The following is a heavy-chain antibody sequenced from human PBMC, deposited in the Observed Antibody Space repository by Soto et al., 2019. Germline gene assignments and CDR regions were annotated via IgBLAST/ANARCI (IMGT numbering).Heavy chain of an antibody. CDR3: AAGEASSRNLAPYYLDF. CDR2: IHYSGATSFSP. D-gene: IGHD6-13*01. V-gene: IGHV4-59*01. Sequence: SETLSLTCTVSGGSMRNYFWTWIRQPPGKGLEWIGYIHYSGATSFSPSYSPSLRGRVTISEDTSKNQFSLKLLSVTTADTAVYFCAAGEASSRNLAPYYLDFWGQGTLVT. J-gene: IGHJ4*02. CDR1: GGSMRNYF.